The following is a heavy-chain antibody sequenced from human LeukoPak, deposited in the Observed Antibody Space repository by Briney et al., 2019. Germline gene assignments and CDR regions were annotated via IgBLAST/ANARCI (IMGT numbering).Heavy chain of an antibody. CDR1: GFTFDDYG. Sequence: GGSLRLSCAASGFTFDDYGMSWVRQAPGKGLEWVPGINWNAGSTNYADSVKGRFTISRDNAKNSLYLQMNSLRAEDTALYYCARGAFYSSGWYENYWGQGTLVTVSS. J-gene: IGHJ4*02. CDR3: ARGAFYSSGWYENY. CDR2: INWNAGST. V-gene: IGHV3-20*04. D-gene: IGHD6-19*01.